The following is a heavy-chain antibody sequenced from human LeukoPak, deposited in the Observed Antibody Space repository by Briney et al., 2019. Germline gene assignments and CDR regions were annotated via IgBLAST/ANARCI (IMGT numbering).Heavy chain of an antibody. Sequence: SETLSLTCAVSGGSITTTDFDWAWIRQPPGQGFEWIATISSSGKAYYYPSLMGRVTISVDTSKNQCSLDVTSVTAADTGLFYCARFRGGTGFDYWGRGILVIVS. V-gene: IGHV4-39*01. D-gene: IGHD2-15*01. CDR1: GGSITTTDFD. J-gene: IGHJ4*02. CDR2: ISSSGKA. CDR3: ARFRGGTGFDY.